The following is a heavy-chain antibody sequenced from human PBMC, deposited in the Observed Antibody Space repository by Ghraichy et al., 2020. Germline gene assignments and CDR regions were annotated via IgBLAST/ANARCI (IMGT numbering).Heavy chain of an antibody. CDR3: VKAVDQSPFDY. CDR1: GFIFRSSD. V-gene: IGHV3-30*02. J-gene: IGHJ4*02. CDR2: IRHDGSDK. Sequence: GGSLRLACVASGFIFRSSDIHWVRQAPGQGLEWVAFIRHDGSDKYYGDSVRGRFTISRDNSKNTLYLQMNSLRREDTAVYFCVKAVDQSPFDYWGQGTLVTVSS. D-gene: IGHD6-19*01.